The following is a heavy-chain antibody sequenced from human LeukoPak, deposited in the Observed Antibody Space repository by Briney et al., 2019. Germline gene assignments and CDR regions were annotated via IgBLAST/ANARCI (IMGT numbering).Heavy chain of an antibody. Sequence: SETLSLTCTVSGGSISNYYWSWIRQPPGKGLEWIGYIYYSGSTNYNPSLKSRVTISVDTSKNQFSLKLSSVTAADTAVYYCARHAYCGGDCYSRPRAFDIWGQGTMVTVSS. D-gene: IGHD2-21*02. CDR3: ARHAYCGGDCYSRPRAFDI. V-gene: IGHV4-59*01. J-gene: IGHJ3*02. CDR1: GGSISNYY. CDR2: IYYSGST.